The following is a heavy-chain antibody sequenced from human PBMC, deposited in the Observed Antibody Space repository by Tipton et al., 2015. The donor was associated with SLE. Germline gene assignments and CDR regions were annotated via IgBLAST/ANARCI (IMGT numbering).Heavy chain of an antibody. J-gene: IGHJ4*02. CDR2: INHSGKT. D-gene: IGHD6-19*01. CDR1: GGSFSGYY. Sequence: TLSLTCAVYGGSFSGYYWSWIRQPPGKGLEWIGEINHSGKTNYNPSLKSRVTISVDTSKNQFSLKLSSVTAADTAVYYCARDLSSHSSGWYFGYWGRGTLVTVSS. V-gene: IGHV4-34*01. CDR3: ARDLSSHSSGWYFGY.